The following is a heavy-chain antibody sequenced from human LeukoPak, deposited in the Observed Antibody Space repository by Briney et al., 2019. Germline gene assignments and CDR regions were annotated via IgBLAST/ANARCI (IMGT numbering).Heavy chain of an antibody. CDR3: AKDLDPLIVFAVTSAPGGDY. Sequence: GGSLRLSCAASGFTFSSYAMHWVRQAPGKGLEWVAVISYDGSNKYYADSVKGRFTISRDNSKNTLYLQMNSLRAEDTAVYYCAKDLDPLIVFAVTSAPGGDYWGQGTLVTVSS. J-gene: IGHJ4*02. V-gene: IGHV3-30*04. CDR1: GFTFSSYA. CDR2: ISYDGSNK. D-gene: IGHD3-22*01.